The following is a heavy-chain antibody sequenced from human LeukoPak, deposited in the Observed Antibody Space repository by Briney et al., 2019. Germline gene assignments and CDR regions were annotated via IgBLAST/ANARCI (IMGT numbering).Heavy chain of an antibody. CDR2: IYSSGST. J-gene: IGHJ5*02. Sequence: PSETLSLTRTVSGGSISSYYWNWIRQPAGKGLEWIGRIYSSGSTNYNPSLMSRVTMSVDTSKNQFSLKLSSVTAADTAVYYCARDPSSFGGRFDPWGQGTLVAVSS. D-gene: IGHD3-10*01. V-gene: IGHV4-4*07. CDR1: GGSISSYY. CDR3: ARDPSSFGGRFDP.